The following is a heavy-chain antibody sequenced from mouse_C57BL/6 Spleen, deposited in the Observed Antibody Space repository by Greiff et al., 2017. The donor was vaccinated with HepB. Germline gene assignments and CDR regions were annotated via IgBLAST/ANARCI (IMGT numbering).Heavy chain of an antibody. CDR2: IDPSDSYT. V-gene: IGHV1-50*01. CDR1: GYTFTSYW. J-gene: IGHJ3*01. Sequence: QVQLQQPGAELVKPGASVKLSCKASGYTFTSYWMQWVKQRPGQGLEWIGEIDPSDSYTNYNQKFKGKATLTVDTSSSTAYMQLSSLTSEDSAVYYCARRTAQARAWFAYWGQGTLVTVSA. CDR3: ARRTAQARAWFAY. D-gene: IGHD3-2*02.